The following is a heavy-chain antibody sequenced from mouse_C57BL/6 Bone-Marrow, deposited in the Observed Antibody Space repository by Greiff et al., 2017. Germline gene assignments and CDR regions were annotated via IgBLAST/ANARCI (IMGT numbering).Heavy chain of an antibody. CDR1: GYTFTSYW. V-gene: IGHV1-64*01. D-gene: IGHD2-1*01. J-gene: IGHJ3*01. CDR3: ALSTMVRGFAY. CDR2: IHPNSGST. Sequence: VQLQQSGAELVKPGASVKLSCKASGYTFTSYWMHWVKQRPGQGLEWIGMIHPNSGSTNYNEKFKSKATLTLDTSSSTAYMQLSSLTSEDSAVYYCALSTMVRGFAYWGQGTLVTVSA.